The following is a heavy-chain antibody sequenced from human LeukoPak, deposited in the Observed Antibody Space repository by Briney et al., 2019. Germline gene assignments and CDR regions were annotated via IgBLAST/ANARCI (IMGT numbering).Heavy chain of an antibody. J-gene: IGHJ1*01. Sequence: GGSLRLSCAASGFTFSSYSMNWVRQAPGKGLEWVSNISRSSSYTNYADSVKGRFTISRDNAKNSLYLQMNSLRAEDTAVYYCARADYDSSGYYYEYFQHWGQGTLVTVSS. V-gene: IGHV3-21*05. CDR1: GFTFSSYS. CDR2: ISRSSSYT. D-gene: IGHD3-22*01. CDR3: ARADYDSSGYYYEYFQH.